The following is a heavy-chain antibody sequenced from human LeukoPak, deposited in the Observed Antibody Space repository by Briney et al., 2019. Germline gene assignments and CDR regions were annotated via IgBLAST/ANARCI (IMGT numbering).Heavy chain of an antibody. CDR2: IYHSGPT. CDR1: GYSITRGYY. Sequence: PSETMSLTSAVYGYSITRGYYWGWIRQPPGKGLEWIGSIYHSGPTYYNPSLKSRVTISVDTSKNRFSLKLSAVTAADTAVYYCARVAPKRGYSYGIGYWGQGTLVTVSS. J-gene: IGHJ4*02. D-gene: IGHD5-18*01. CDR3: ARVAPKRGYSYGIGY. V-gene: IGHV4-38-2*01.